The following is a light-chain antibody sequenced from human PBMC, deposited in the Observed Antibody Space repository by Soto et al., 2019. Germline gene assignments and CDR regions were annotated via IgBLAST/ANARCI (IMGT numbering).Light chain of an antibody. J-gene: IGKJ3*01. Sequence: DIQMTQSPSSVSPSVGDRVTITCRASQGIGSWLAWYQQKPGKDPKLLIYATSRLQSGVPSRFSGSGSGTDFPLSISSLQLEDVATYFCQQGHSLFTFGRGTKVDI. CDR2: ATS. CDR3: QQGHSLFT. V-gene: IGKV1-12*01. CDR1: QGIGSW.